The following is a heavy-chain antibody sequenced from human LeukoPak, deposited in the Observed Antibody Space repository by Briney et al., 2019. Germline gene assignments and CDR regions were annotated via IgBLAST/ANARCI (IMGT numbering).Heavy chain of an antibody. Sequence: ASVKVSCKASGYTFSNHYIHWARQAPGQGLEWMGIIHPSGTDTKYAQKFQGRVTLTRDTSTSTVYMELSSLRSEDTAVYYCGRDKTGWSALDIWGQGTMVTVSS. CDR2: IHPSGTDT. V-gene: IGHV1-46*01. D-gene: IGHD6-19*01. CDR1: GYTFSNHY. J-gene: IGHJ3*02. CDR3: GRDKTGWSALDI.